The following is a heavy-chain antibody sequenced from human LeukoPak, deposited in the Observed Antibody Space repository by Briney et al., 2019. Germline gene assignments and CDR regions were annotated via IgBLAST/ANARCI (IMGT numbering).Heavy chain of an antibody. J-gene: IGHJ5*02. Sequence: SETLSLTCTVSGGSISSGSYYWSWIRQPPGKGLEWIGYIYYSGSTNYNPSLKSRVTISVDTSKNQFSLKLSSVTAADTAVYYCARGPDIVVVPAAIIWFDPWGQGTLVTVSS. CDR3: ARGPDIVVVPAAIIWFDP. D-gene: IGHD2-2*02. V-gene: IGHV4-61*01. CDR1: GGSISSGSYY. CDR2: IYYSGST.